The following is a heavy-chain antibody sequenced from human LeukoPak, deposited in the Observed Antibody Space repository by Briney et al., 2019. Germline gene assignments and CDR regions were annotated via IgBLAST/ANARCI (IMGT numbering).Heavy chain of an antibody. Sequence: AGSLRLSCAASGFTLASDAMSWVRQAPGKGLEWVSGINYNGGKTYYADSVKGRFTISRDNSKNTVYLQMTSLRAEDTAVYHCAKDLVFDYWGQGTLVSVSS. J-gene: IGHJ4*02. CDR2: INYNGGKT. V-gene: IGHV3-23*01. CDR1: GFTLASDA. CDR3: AKDLVFDY.